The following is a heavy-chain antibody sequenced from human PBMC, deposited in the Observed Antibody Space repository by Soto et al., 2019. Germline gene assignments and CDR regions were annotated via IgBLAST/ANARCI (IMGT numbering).Heavy chain of an antibody. CDR3: ARDEHDYDSSGYYYG. V-gene: IGHV3-30-3*01. Sequence: QVQLVESGGGVVQPGRSLRLSCAASGFTFSSYAMHWVRQAPGKGLEWVAVISYDGSNKYYADSVKGRFTISRDNSKNTLYLQMNSLRAEDTAVYYCARDEHDYDSSGYYYGWGQETLVTVSS. CDR2: ISYDGSNK. D-gene: IGHD3-22*01. CDR1: GFTFSSYA. J-gene: IGHJ4*02.